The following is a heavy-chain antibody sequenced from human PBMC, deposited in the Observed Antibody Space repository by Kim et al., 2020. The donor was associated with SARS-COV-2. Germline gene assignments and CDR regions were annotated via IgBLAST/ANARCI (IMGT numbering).Heavy chain of an antibody. Sequence: GGSLRLSCAASGFTFSSYWMSWVRQAPGKGLEWVANIKQDGSEKYYVDSVKGRFTISRDNAKNSLYLQMNSLRAEDTAVYYCARDSMIVVVGLDYWGQGTLVTVSS. V-gene: IGHV3-7*01. CDR3: ARDSMIVVVGLDY. CDR2: IKQDGSEK. CDR1: GFTFSSYW. J-gene: IGHJ4*02. D-gene: IGHD3-22*01.